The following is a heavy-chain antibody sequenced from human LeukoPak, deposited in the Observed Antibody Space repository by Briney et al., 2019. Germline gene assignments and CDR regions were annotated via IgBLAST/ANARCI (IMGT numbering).Heavy chain of an antibody. J-gene: IGHJ6*02. CDR1: GFPLRSYW. CDR3: ARDRCSGGSCYPYGMDV. D-gene: IGHD2-15*01. CDR2: IREDGSEK. Sequence: GGSLRLSCEASGFPLRSYWMSWIRQAPGKGPEWVANIREDGSEKKYVDSVKGRFTISRDNANNLLHLQMNSLRAEDTAVYYCARDRCSGGSCYPYGMDVWGQGTTVTVSS. V-gene: IGHV3-7*01.